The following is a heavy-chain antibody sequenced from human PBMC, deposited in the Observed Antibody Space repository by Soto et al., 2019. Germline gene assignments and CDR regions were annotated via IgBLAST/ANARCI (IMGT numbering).Heavy chain of an antibody. V-gene: IGHV3-23*01. CDR2: ISGSGDST. D-gene: IGHD2-15*01. CDR1: GFTFSTYG. J-gene: IGHJ5*02. CDR3: AGGPGYCNGGACSNWFDP. Sequence: PGGSLRLSCAASGFTFSTYGMSWVRQAPGKGLEWVSVISGSGDSTYYADSVKGRFTISRDNSKNTLYLQVNSLRAEDTAVYYCAGGPGYCNGGACSNWFDPWGQGTLVTVSS.